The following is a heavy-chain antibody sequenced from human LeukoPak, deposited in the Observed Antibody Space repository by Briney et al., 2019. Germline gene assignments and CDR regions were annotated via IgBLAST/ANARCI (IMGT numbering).Heavy chain of an antibody. D-gene: IGHD6-19*01. CDR3: AKGGASSGWLYNWFDP. J-gene: IGHJ5*02. CDR1: GFTFDDYA. V-gene: IGHV3-9*01. CDR2: ISSNSGSI. Sequence: PGGSLRLSCAASGFTFDDYAMRWVRQAPGKGLEWVSGISSNSGSIGYADSVKGRFTISRDNPKNSLYLQMNSLRAEDTALYYCAKGGASSGWLYNWFDPWGQGTLVTVSS.